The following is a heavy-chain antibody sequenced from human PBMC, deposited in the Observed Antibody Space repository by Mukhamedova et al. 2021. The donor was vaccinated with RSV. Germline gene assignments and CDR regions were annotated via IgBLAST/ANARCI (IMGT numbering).Heavy chain of an antibody. J-gene: IGHJ4*02. CDR3: ARSHILDY. V-gene: IGHV1-69*15. Sequence: GLELMGRIIPIFGTANYAQKFQGRVTITADESTSTAYMELSSLRSEDTAVYYCARSHILDYWGQGTLVTVSS. D-gene: IGHD2-21*01. CDR2: IIPIFGTA.